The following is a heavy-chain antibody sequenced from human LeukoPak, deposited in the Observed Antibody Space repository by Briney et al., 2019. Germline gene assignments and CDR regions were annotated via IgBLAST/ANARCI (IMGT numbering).Heavy chain of an antibody. V-gene: IGHV4-61*01. CDR1: GDSFSSDSYY. D-gene: IGHD3-22*01. CDR3: ARDSRGYYDSSGYFDH. CDR2: IYYSGTT. Sequence: SETLSLTCTVSGDSFSSDSYYWGWMRQPPGKGVEWIGYIYYSGTTKQNPSLKRRVTLSVDTSKNQLYLKLNSVTAADTAVYYCARDSRGYYDSSGYFDHWGQGTLVTVSS. J-gene: IGHJ4*02.